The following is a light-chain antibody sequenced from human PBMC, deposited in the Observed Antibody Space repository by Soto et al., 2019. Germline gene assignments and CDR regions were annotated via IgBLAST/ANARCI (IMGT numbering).Light chain of an antibody. CDR1: ESISSW. CDR2: KAS. Sequence: DIQMTQSPSTLSASVGDRVTITCRASESISSWLAWYQQKPGKAPELLISKASTLETGVPSRFSGSGSGTEFTLTISSLQPDDFATYYCQQYSNYFTFGPGTKVDIK. J-gene: IGKJ3*01. V-gene: IGKV1-5*03. CDR3: QQYSNYFT.